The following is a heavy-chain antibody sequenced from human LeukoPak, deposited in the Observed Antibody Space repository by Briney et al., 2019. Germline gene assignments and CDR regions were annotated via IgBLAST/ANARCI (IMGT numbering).Heavy chain of an antibody. V-gene: IGHV1-18*01. J-gene: IGHJ4*02. D-gene: IGHD3-3*01. CDR3: ARVGVWSGYYTYFDY. Sequence: ASVKVSCKASGYTFTSYGISWVRQAPGQGLEWMGWISAYNGNTNYAQKLQGRVTITTDTSTSTAYMELRSLRSDDTAVYYCARVGVWSGYYTYFDYWGQGTLVTVSS. CDR2: ISAYNGNT. CDR1: GYTFTSYG.